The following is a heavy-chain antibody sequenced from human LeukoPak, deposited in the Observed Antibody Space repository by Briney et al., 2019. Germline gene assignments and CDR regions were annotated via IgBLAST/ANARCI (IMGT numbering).Heavy chain of an antibody. V-gene: IGHV3-74*01. CDR3: ARDPHGYWWFDP. J-gene: IGHJ5*02. CDR1: GFTYSNYW. D-gene: IGHD3-22*01. CDR2: INSDGSST. Sequence: GGSLRLSCAASGFTYSNYWMHWDRQAPGKGLVWVSRINSDGSSTSYADSVKGRFTISRDNRKNTLYLQMNNLRAEDTAVYYCARDPHGYWWFDPWGQGTLVTVSS.